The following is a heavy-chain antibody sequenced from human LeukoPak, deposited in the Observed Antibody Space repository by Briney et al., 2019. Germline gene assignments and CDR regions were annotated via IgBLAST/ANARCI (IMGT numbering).Heavy chain of an antibody. D-gene: IGHD6-19*01. Sequence: ASVKVSCKASGYTFTGYYMHWVRQAPGQGLEWMGWINPNSGGTNYAQKFQGRVTMTRDTSISTAYMELSSLRSEDTAVYYCATDGYSSGWYDYWGQGTLVTVSS. V-gene: IGHV1-2*02. CDR1: GYTFTGYY. CDR2: INPNSGGT. CDR3: ATDGYSSGWYDY. J-gene: IGHJ4*02.